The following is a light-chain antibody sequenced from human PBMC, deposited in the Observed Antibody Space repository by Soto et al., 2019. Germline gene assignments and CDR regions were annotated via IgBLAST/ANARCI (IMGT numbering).Light chain of an antibody. J-gene: IGLJ1*01. CDR1: SSDVGGYKY. CDR3: CSYAGINNLRV. CDR2: EVN. V-gene: IGLV2-8*01. Sequence: QSALTQPPSASGSPGQSVTISCTGTSSDVGGYKYVSWYQQHPGKAPKLMIFEVNKRPSGVPDRFSGSKSGNTASLTVSGLQAEDEADYYYCSYAGINNLRVFGTGTKLTVL.